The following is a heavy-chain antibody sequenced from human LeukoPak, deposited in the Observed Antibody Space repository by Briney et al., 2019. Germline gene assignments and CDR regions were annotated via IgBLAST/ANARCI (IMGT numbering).Heavy chain of an antibody. V-gene: IGHV4-34*01. CDR2: INHSGST. D-gene: IGHD1-26*01. Sequence: SETLSLTCAVYGGSFSGYYWSWIRQPPGKGLEWIGEINHSGSTNYNPSLKSRVTISIDTSKNQFSLKLSSVTAADTAVYYCARIRSRKWGFDYWGQGTLVTVSS. J-gene: IGHJ4*02. CDR3: ARIRSRKWGFDY. CDR1: GGSFSGYY.